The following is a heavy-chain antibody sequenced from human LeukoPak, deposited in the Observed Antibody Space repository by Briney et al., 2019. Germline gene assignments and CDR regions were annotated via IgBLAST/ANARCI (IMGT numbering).Heavy chain of an antibody. V-gene: IGHV3-21*01. J-gene: IGHJ3*02. CDR2: ISSSSSYI. CDR3: ARENGNNAFDI. Sequence: GGSLRLSCAASGFTFSSYSMNWVRQAPGKGLEWVSSISSSSSYIYYADSVKGRFIISRDNAKNSLYLQMNSLRAEDTAVYYCARENGNNAFDIWGQGTMVTVSS. CDR1: GFTFSSYS. D-gene: IGHD1-1*01.